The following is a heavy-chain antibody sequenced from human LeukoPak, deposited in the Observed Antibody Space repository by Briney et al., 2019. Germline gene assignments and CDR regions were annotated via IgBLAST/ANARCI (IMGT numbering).Heavy chain of an antibody. J-gene: IGHJ4*02. CDR1: GYTFTGNY. CDR3: ARGSSSWYVGPPLDY. CDR2: INPKSGGT. V-gene: IGHV1-2*02. D-gene: IGHD6-13*01. Sequence: ASVKVSCKASGYTFTGNYMHWVRQAPGQGLEWMGWINPKSGGTNHAQKFQGRVTMTRGTSISTAYMELSRLTSDDTAVYYCARGSSSWYVGPPLDYWGQGTLVTVSS.